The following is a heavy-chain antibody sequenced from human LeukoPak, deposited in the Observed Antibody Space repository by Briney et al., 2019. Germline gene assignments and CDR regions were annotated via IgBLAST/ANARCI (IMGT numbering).Heavy chain of an antibody. J-gene: IGHJ4*02. CDR2: ISGSGGST. CDR1: GFTFSSYA. D-gene: IGHD6-19*01. V-gene: IGHV3-23*01. CDR3: ARKGGYSSGWYLDY. Sequence: GGSLRLSCAASGFTFSSYAMSWVRQAPGKGLEWVSAISGSGGSTYYADSVKGRFTISRDNSKNTLYLQMNSLRAEDTAVYYCARKGGYSSGWYLDYWAREPWSPSPQ.